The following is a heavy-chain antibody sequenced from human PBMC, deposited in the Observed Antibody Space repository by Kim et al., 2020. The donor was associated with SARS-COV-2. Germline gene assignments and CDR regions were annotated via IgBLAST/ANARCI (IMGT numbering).Heavy chain of an antibody. Sequence: GGSLRLSCAASGFTFSSYGMHWGRQAPGKGLEWVAVISYDGSNKYYADSVKGRFPISRDNSKKTLYLQMNILRDEDTAVYYCAKAEAYDYWGQGTLVTVS. V-gene: IGHV3-30*18. CDR1: GFTFSSYG. CDR3: AKAEAYDY. J-gene: IGHJ4*02. CDR2: ISYDGSNK.